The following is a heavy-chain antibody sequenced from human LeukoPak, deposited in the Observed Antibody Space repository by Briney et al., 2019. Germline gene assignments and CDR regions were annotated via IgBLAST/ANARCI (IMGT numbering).Heavy chain of an antibody. CDR1: GGSISSGGYY. V-gene: IGHV4-31*03. D-gene: IGHD5-18*01. CDR3: ARSYVDTAMAAGY. Sequence: SETLSLTCTVSGGSISSGGYYWSWIRQHPGTGLEWIGYIYYSGSTYYNPSLKSRVTISVDTSKNQFPLKLSSVTAADTAVYYCARSYVDTAMAAGYWGQGTLVTVSS. J-gene: IGHJ4*02. CDR2: IYYSGST.